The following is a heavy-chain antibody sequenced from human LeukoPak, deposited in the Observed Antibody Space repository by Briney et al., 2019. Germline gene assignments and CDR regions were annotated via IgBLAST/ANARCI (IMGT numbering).Heavy chain of an antibody. CDR1: GGSISGYY. J-gene: IGHJ4*02. CDR3: ARDLYDHDSSGYYEF. Sequence: SETLSLTCTVSGGSISGYYWSWNRQPPGKALEWIGYIYESGSIDYNPSLKSRVTISRDTSKNQVSLKLTSVTTADTAVYYCARDLYDHDSSGYYEFWGQGTLVTVSS. D-gene: IGHD3-22*01. CDR2: IYESGSI. V-gene: IGHV4-59*01.